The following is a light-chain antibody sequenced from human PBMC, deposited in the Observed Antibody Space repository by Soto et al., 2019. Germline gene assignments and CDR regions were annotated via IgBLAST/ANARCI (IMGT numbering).Light chain of an antibody. V-gene: IGKV3-11*01. CDR3: QQRLNWQVT. J-gene: IGKJ5*01. Sequence: EIVLTQSPVTLSLSPGARATLSCRASQSVSSYLAWYQQKPGQAPRLLIYDASNRATGIPARFSGSGSGTDFTLTISSLEPEDFAVYYCQQRLNWQVTFGQGTRLEIK. CDR2: DAS. CDR1: QSVSSY.